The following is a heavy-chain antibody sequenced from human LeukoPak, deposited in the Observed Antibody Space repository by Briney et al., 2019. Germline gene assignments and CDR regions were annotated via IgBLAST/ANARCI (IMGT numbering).Heavy chain of an antibody. CDR2: ISGSGGST. CDR1: GFTFSSYA. CDR3: AKDQYSGYEIDY. Sequence: GGSLRPSCAASGFTFSSYAMSWVRQAPGKGLEWVSAISGSGGSTYYADSVKGRFTISRDNSKNTLYLQMNSLRAEDTAVYYCAKDQYSGYEIDYWGQGSLVTVSS. D-gene: IGHD5-12*01. V-gene: IGHV3-23*01. J-gene: IGHJ4*02.